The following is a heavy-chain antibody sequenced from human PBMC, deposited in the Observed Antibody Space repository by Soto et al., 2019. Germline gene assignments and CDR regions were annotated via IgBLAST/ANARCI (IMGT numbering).Heavy chain of an antibody. CDR1: GFPFSSYW. CDR2: ISGDGVTT. V-gene: IGHV3-74*01. CDR3: ARAYYGLLTGYYTDY. J-gene: IGHJ4*02. D-gene: IGHD3-9*01. Sequence: EVQLVESGGDLVQRGGSLRLSCAASGFPFSSYWMHWVRHTPGKGLDWLARISGDGVTTYYADSVTGRFTVSRDNAKNTLSLQISGLRAEDTAVYYCARAYYGLLTGYYTDYWGQGTLVSVSS.